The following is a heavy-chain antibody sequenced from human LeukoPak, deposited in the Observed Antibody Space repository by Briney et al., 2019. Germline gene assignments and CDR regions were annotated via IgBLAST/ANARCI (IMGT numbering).Heavy chain of an antibody. J-gene: IGHJ5*02. V-gene: IGHV4-39*07. CDR3: ARVWGLGYCSSTSCYGLDP. CDR1: GGSISSSSFY. Sequence: SETLSLMCTVYGGSISSSSFYWGWIRQPPGKGLEWIGTISYSGSTYYNPSLKSRVTMSVDTSKNQFSLKLSSVTAADTAVYYCARVWGLGYCSSTSCYGLDPWGQGTLVTVSS. CDR2: ISYSGST. D-gene: IGHD2-2*01.